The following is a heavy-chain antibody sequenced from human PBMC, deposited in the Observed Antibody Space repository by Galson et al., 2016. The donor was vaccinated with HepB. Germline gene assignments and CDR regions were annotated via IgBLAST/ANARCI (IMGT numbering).Heavy chain of an antibody. J-gene: IGHJ4*02. D-gene: IGHD3/OR15-3a*01. CDR2: IIPGFHTT. CDR1: GNTFSSYS. CDR3: AGLRDGLPFEY. V-gene: IGHV1-69*13. Sequence: SVKVSCKASGNTFSSYSISWVRQAPGQGLEWMGTIIPGFHTTRFAQKFQGRVIFTAGESTNTAFMELSSLSSDDTALYFCAGLRDGLPFEYWGQGTLVTVSS.